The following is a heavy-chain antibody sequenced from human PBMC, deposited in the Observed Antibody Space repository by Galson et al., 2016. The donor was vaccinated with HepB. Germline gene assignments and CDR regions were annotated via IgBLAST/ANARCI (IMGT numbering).Heavy chain of an antibody. CDR2: ISASDGST. V-gene: IGHV3-23*01. CDR3: AKDFSGFDSGDH. Sequence: SLRLSCAASGFTFSRYAMTWVRQFPGGGLEWVSSISASDGSTYYADSVKGRFTVSRDNSKNTAYLQMNSLRADDTAVYYCAKDFSGFDSGDHWGQGTLVTVSS. J-gene: IGHJ4*02. CDR1: GFTFSRYA. D-gene: IGHD5-12*01.